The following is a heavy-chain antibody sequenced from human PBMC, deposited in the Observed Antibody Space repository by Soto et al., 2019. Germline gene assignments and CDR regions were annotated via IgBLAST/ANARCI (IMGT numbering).Heavy chain of an antibody. V-gene: IGHV4-59*01. CDR2: MYYSGNA. D-gene: IGHD1-26*01. Sequence: PSEILSLTCTVSGASISRYYWSWIRQSPGKGLEWIGYMYYSGNANYNPSLRSRITISVDTSKNQFSLNLNSVTAADTAVYYCAREYPVHSAYFDYWGQGILVTVSS. CDR3: AREYPVHSAYFDY. CDR1: GASISRYY. J-gene: IGHJ4*02.